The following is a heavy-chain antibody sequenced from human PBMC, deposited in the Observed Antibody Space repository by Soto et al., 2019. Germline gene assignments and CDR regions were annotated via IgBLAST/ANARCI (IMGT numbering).Heavy chain of an antibody. CDR1: GYTFTNYY. V-gene: IGHV1-46*01. D-gene: IGHD3-16*01. CDR3: ARGGTDLAKIGSFEY. J-gene: IGHJ4*02. CDR2: IHYSGATP. Sequence: ASVKVSCKASGYTFTNYYMHWVRQAPGQGLEWMGVIHYSGATPTYAQKFQGRVTMARDTSTSTVYVELSSLTSEDTAVYYCARGGTDLAKIGSFEYWGQGTPVNVSS.